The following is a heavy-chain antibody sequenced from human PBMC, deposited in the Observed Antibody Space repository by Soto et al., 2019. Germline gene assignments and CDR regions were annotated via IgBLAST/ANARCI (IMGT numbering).Heavy chain of an antibody. V-gene: IGHV4-61*01. CDR3: ARDLWPAPLGGDIVVVPAWGY. CDR2: IYDSGRT. J-gene: IGHJ4*02. CDR1: GGSVSSGSYY. Sequence: SETLSLTCNVSGGSVSSGSYYWSWIRQPPGKGLEWIGYIYDSGRTNYNPSLKSRVTISVDTSKNQFSLKLSSVTAADTAVYYCARDLWPAPLGGDIVVVPAWGYWGQGTLVTVSS. D-gene: IGHD2-2*01.